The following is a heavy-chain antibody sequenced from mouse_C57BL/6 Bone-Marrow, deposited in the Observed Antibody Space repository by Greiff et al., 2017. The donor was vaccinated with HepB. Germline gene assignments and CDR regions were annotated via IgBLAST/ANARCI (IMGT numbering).Heavy chain of an antibody. V-gene: IGHV5-4*01. Sequence: EVKLMESGGGLVKPGGSLKLSCAASGFTFSSYAMSWVRQTPEKRLEWVATISDGGSYTYYPDNVKGRFTISRDNAKNNLYLQMSHLKSEDTAMYYCARDLVTRVYYAMDYWGQGTSVTVSS. CDR2: ISDGGSYT. J-gene: IGHJ4*01. CDR1: GFTFSSYA. CDR3: ARDLVTRVYYAMDY. D-gene: IGHD2-3*01.